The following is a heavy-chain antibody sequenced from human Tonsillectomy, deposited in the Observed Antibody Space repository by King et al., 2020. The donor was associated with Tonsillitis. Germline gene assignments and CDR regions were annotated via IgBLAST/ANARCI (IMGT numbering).Heavy chain of an antibody. CDR2: IYYSGST. V-gene: IGHV4-59*01. CDR1: GGSISSYY. J-gene: IGHJ2*01. D-gene: IGHD3-22*01. CDR3: AREYYYDSSGYTYWYFDL. Sequence: VQLQESGPGLVKPSETLSLTCTVSGGSISSYYWSWIRQPPGKGLEWIGYIYYSGSTNYNPSLKSRVTISVDTSKNQFSLKLNSVTAADTAVYYCAREYYYDSSGYTYWYFDLWGRGTLVTVSS.